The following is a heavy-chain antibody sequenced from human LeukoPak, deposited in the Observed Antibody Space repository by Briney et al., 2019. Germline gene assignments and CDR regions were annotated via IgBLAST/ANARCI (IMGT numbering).Heavy chain of an antibody. J-gene: IGHJ4*02. Sequence: GRALRLSCAASGFTFSSYGMHWVGQAPGKGLEWVGVIWYDGSNKYYADSVTGRFTISRDNSKNSLCLQMNRLRAEETAVYYCASGVADYGDYVWYYFDYWGQGTLVTVSS. CDR2: IWYDGSNK. V-gene: IGHV3-33*01. CDR1: GFTFSSYG. CDR3: ASGVADYGDYVWYYFDY. D-gene: IGHD4-17*01.